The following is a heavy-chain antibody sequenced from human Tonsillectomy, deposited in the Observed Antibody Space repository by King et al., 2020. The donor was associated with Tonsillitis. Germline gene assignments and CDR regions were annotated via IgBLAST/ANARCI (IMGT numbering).Heavy chain of an antibody. CDR3: ARGGSAQQHEAQFDS. D-gene: IGHD6-13*01. Sequence: VQLVESGAEVRKPGASVKVSCKASGYTFTNYYMHWVRQAPGQGPEWMGIINPSGGSASYAQKFQGSVTMTRDTSTSTVYIEMSSLRSEDTAVYYCARGGSAQQHEAQFDSWGQGTLVTVSS. CDR1: GYTFTNYY. V-gene: IGHV1-46*01. J-gene: IGHJ4*02. CDR2: INPSGGSA.